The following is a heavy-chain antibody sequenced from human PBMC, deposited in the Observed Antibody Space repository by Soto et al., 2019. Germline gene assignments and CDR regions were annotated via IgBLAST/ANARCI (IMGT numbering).Heavy chain of an antibody. CDR1: GGSISNYY. J-gene: IGHJ4*02. Sequence: SETLSLTCIVSGGSISNYYWSWIRQPPGKGLEWIGYIYYSGSTNYNPSLQSRVTISVDTSKNQFSLKLSSVTAADTAIYYCARAVLPATAPFDYWGQGTLVTVSS. V-gene: IGHV4-59*01. CDR3: ARAVLPATAPFDY. CDR2: IYYSGST. D-gene: IGHD2-2*01.